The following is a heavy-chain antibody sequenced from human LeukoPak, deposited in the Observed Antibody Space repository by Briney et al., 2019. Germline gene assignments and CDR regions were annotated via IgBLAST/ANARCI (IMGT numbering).Heavy chain of an antibody. CDR2: IYHSGST. CDR3: ARGEGIAAAGNDFDY. Sequence: SETLSLTCTVSGYSISSGYYWGWIRQPPGKGLEWIGSIYHSGSTYYNPSLKSRVTISVDTSKNQFSLKLSSVTAADTAVYYCARGEGIAAAGNDFDYWGQGTLVTVSS. D-gene: IGHD6-13*01. J-gene: IGHJ4*02. V-gene: IGHV4-38-2*02. CDR1: GYSISSGYY.